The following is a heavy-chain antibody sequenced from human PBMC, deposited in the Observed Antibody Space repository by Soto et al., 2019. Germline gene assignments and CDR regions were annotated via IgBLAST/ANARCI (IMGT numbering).Heavy chain of an antibody. J-gene: IGHJ6*02. CDR1: GDTFSSHT. CDR3: ARDEGGYNFGSDYGLDV. Sequence: QVQLVQSGAEVKRPGSSVKVSCKASGDTFSSHTIIAWVRQAPGQGLEWMGRVIPTLDILDYAQRFQDRVTITAATSTSTAYLELTSLTSEDTAIYYCARDEGGYNFGSDYGLDVWGQGTTVTVSS. V-gene: IGHV1-69*08. D-gene: IGHD5-18*01. CDR2: VIPTLDIL.